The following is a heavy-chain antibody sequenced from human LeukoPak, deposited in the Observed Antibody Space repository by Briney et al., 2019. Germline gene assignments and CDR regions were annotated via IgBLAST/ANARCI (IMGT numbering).Heavy chain of an antibody. V-gene: IGHV3-30-3*01. Sequence: GKSLRLSCAASGFTFSGYPIHWVRQAPGKGLEWVAVISYDGSNKYYADSVKGRFTISRDNSKNTLYLQMNSLRAEDTAVYYCARFSGGHSSSWHPYYFDYWGQGTLVTVSS. CDR3: ARFSGGHSSSWHPYYFDY. J-gene: IGHJ4*02. D-gene: IGHD6-13*01. CDR1: GFTFSGYP. CDR2: ISYDGSNK.